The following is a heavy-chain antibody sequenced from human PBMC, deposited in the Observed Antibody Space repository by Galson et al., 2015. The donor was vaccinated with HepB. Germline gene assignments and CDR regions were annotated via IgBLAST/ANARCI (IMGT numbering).Heavy chain of an antibody. D-gene: IGHD2-2*01. V-gene: IGHV1-46*01. CDR1: GYTFTSYY. CDR3: ARDRFIGDCSSTSCHGLHYYYYYGMDV. CDR2: INPSGGST. Sequence: SVKVSCKASGYTFTSYYMHWVRQAPGQGLEWMGIINPSGGSTSYAQKFQGRVTMTRDTSTSTVYMELSSLRSEDTAVYYCARDRFIGDCSSTSCHGLHYYYYYGMDVWGQGTTVTVSS. J-gene: IGHJ6*02.